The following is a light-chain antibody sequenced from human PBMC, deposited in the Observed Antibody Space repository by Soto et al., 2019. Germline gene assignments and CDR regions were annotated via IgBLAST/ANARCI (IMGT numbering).Light chain of an antibody. V-gene: IGLV1-40*01. Sequence: QAVVTQPPSVSGAPGQRVTISCTGTSSDLGAGFDVHWYQQLPGTAPKLLIYGNINRPSGVPDRFSGSKSGTSASLVITGFQAEDEADYYCQAYDTSLSGGVVFGAGTKVTVL. J-gene: IGLJ2*01. CDR1: SSDLGAGFD. CDR3: QAYDTSLSGGVV. CDR2: GNI.